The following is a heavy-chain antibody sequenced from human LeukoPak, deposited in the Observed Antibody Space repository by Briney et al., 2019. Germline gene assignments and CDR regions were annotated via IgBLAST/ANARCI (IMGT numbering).Heavy chain of an antibody. D-gene: IGHD3-3*01. CDR2: IYYSGST. V-gene: IGHV4-59*01. CDR1: SGSISSYY. CDR3: ARVEITIFGVVIGAFDI. J-gene: IGHJ3*02. Sequence: PSETLSLTCTVSSGSISSYYWSWIRQPPGKGLEWIGYIYYSGSTNYNPSLKSRVTISVDTSKNQFSLKLSSVTAADTAVYYCARVEITIFGVVIGAFDIWGQGTMVTVSS.